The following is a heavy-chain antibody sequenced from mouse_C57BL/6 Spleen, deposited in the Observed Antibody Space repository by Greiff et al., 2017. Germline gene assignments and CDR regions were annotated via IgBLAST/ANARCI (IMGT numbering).Heavy chain of an antibody. CDR2: INPNNGGT. D-gene: IGHD1-1*01. CDR3: AKGYYYGSGYFDV. V-gene: IGHV1-22*01. CDR1: GYTFTDYN. J-gene: IGHJ1*03. Sequence: EVQLQQSGPELVKPGASVKMSCKASGYTFTDYNMHWVKQSNGKSLEWIGYINPNNGGTSYNQKFKGKATFTVTKSSSTAYIELRSLTSEDSAVYYCAKGYYYGSGYFDVWGTGTTVTVSS.